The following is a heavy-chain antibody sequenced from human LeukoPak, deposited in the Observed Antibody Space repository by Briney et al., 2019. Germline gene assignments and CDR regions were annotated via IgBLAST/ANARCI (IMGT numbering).Heavy chain of an antibody. J-gene: IGHJ4*02. CDR2: IYYSGST. CDR1: GGSFSGYY. CDR3: ARRAGEYSHPYDY. Sequence: SETLSLTCAVYGGSFSGYYWSWIRQPPGKGLEWIGYIYYSGSTNYNPSLKSRVTISVDTSKNQFSLKLSSVTAADTAVYYCARRAGEYSHPYDYWGQGTLVTVSS. V-gene: IGHV4-59*01. D-gene: IGHD4-17*01.